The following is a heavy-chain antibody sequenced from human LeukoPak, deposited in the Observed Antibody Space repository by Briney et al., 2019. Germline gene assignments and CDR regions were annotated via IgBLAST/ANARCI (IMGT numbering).Heavy chain of an antibody. J-gene: IGHJ4*02. D-gene: IGHD2-15*01. Sequence: PGGSLRLSCAASGFTFSSYSMNWVRQAPGKGLEWVSSISSSSSYIYYADSVKGRFTISRDNAKNSLYLRMNSLRAEDTAVYYCASCSGGSCYMFDYWGQGTLVTVSS. V-gene: IGHV3-21*01. CDR1: GFTFSSYS. CDR3: ASCSGGSCYMFDY. CDR2: ISSSSSYI.